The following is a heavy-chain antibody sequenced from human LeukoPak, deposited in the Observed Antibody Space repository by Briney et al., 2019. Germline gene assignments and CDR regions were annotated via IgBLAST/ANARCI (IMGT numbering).Heavy chain of an antibody. CDR3: ARGRNGKDV. CDR2: INHSGST. Sequence: SETLSLTCAVYGGSFSGYYWSWIRQPPGKGLEWIGEINHSGSTNYNPSLKSRVTISVDTSKNQFSLKLSSVTAADTAVYYCARGRNGKDVWGQGTKVNGSS. J-gene: IGHJ6*02. V-gene: IGHV4-34*01. CDR1: GGSFSGYY.